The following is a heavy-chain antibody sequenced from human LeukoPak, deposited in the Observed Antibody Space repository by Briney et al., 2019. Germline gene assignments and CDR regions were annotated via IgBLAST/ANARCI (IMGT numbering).Heavy chain of an antibody. D-gene: IGHD6-19*01. Sequence: SESLSLTCTVSGGSISSYYWSWIRQPARKGLEWIGRIYTSGNTTYNPSLKSRVTISVDTSNNQFSLKLSSVTAADTAVYYCARDSSGLNWFDPWGQGTLVTVSS. CDR3: ARDSSGLNWFDP. CDR2: IYTSGNT. CDR1: GGSISSYY. V-gene: IGHV4-4*07. J-gene: IGHJ5*02.